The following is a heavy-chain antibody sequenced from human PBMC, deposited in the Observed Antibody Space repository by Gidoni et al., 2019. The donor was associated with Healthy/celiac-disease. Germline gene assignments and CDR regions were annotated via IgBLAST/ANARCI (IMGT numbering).Heavy chain of an antibody. J-gene: IGHJ4*02. D-gene: IGHD5-12*01. CDR1: GGSISSSSYY. V-gene: IGHV4-39*01. CDR3: ASTVEMATIQLDY. Sequence: QLQLQESGPGLVTPSETLSLTCTVSGGSISSSSYYWGWIRQPPGKGLEWIGSIYYSGSTYYNPSLKSRVTISVDTSKNQFSLKLSSVTAADTAVYYCASTVEMATIQLDYWGQGTLVTVSS. CDR2: IYYSGST.